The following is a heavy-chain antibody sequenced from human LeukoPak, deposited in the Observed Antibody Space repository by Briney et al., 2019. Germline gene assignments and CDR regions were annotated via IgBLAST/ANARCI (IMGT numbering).Heavy chain of an antibody. CDR1: GGSLCSSSHY. J-gene: IGHJ4*02. D-gene: IGHD2-2*01. V-gene: IGHV4-39*01. CDR2: MYYSGGT. Sequence: PSETLSLTCTVPGGSLCSSSHYWRWIRQPPGKGLEWIGSMYYSGGTYYNPSLKSRVTISIDTSKNQFSLKLNSVTAADTAVYYCARLVRYYSTNSCYPFDYWGQGTLVTVSS. CDR3: ARLVRYYSTNSCYPFDY.